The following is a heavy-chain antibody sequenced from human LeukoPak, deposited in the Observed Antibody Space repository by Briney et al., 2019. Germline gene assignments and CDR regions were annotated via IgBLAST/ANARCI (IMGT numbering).Heavy chain of an antibody. CDR1: GFTFTDYW. Sequence: GGSLRLSCAASGFTFTDYWMSWVRQAPGKGLEWVANIKRDGSGKYYVDSVKGRFTISRDNAKNSLYLQMNSLRAEDTAVYYCATLGYCSSTSCYSAPHYFDYWGQGTLVTVSS. CDR3: ATLGYCSSTSCYSAPHYFDY. CDR2: IKRDGSGK. V-gene: IGHV3-7*01. D-gene: IGHD2-2*02. J-gene: IGHJ4*02.